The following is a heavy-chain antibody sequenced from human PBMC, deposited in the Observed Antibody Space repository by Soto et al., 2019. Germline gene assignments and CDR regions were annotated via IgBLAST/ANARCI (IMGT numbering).Heavy chain of an antibody. CDR3: ATWHLREHAYDI. Sequence: DVQLVESVGGLIQPGGSLRLSCAASGFTVSGKKYLAWVRQAPGKGLEWVSALYDVDGTFYADSVKGRFTTSGDSSRTMVYLQMNSLRPDDTAVYYCATWHLREHAYDIWGQGTAVTVSS. D-gene: IGHD4-17*01. CDR2: LYDVDGT. V-gene: IGHV3-53*01. CDR1: GFTVSGKKY. J-gene: IGHJ3*02.